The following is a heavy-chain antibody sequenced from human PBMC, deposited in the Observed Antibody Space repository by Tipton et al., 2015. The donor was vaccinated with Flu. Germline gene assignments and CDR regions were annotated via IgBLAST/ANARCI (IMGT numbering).Heavy chain of an antibody. D-gene: IGHD5-12*01. Sequence: SLRLSCAASGFIFSDYWMTWVRQAPGKGLEWVANIKQDGGESHYVESVRGRFTISRDNAKNSLYLQMDSLRAEDTAVYYCARPGGYEWLDYWGQGTLVTVSS. V-gene: IGHV3-7*01. CDR2: IKQDGGES. CDR1: GFIFSDYW. CDR3: ARPGGYEWLDY. J-gene: IGHJ4*02.